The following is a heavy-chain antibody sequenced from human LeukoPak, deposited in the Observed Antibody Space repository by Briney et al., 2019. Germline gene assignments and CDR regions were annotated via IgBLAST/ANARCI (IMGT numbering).Heavy chain of an antibody. J-gene: IGHJ4*02. D-gene: IGHD3-10*01. Sequence: GGSLRLSCAASGFPFDDYAMHWVRHAPGKGLEWVSLISGNGGSTYYADSVKGRFTISRDNSKNSLYLQMNSLRTEDTALYYCAKAFYGSGSYSPFFDYWGQGTLVTVSS. CDR1: GFPFDDYA. CDR2: ISGNGGST. V-gene: IGHV3-43*02. CDR3: AKAFYGSGSYSPFFDY.